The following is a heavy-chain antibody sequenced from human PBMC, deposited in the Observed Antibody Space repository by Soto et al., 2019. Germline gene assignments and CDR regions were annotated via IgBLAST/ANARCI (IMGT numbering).Heavy chain of an antibody. CDR2: IYHTVNT. CDR3: ARLQYTVVTALDI. V-gene: IGHV4-59*11. CDR1: GVSIGSHF. Sequence: QVQLQESGPRLVKPSETLSLTCRVSGVSIGSHFWSWIRQAPGKGPELVGYIYHTVNTNYKPALKSRVTISMDTSENQLSLLLSSVTAADTAVYYCARLQYTVVTALDIWGQGTMVTVSS. J-gene: IGHJ3*02. D-gene: IGHD2-15*01.